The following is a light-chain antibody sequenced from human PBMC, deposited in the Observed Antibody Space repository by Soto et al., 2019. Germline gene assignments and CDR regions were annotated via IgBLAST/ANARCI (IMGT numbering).Light chain of an antibody. CDR2: AAS. J-gene: IGKJ4*01. V-gene: IGKV3-11*01. CDR1: QNVGRN. Sequence: IVTRQSPANLSLSAGSGATLSFRASQNVGRNFAWYQQKPGQAPRLLIYAASTRATGIPASFSGTGSGTDFTLTISSLEPDDFAGYYCQQRYNCPLTFGGGTKVDIK. CDR3: QQRYNCPLT.